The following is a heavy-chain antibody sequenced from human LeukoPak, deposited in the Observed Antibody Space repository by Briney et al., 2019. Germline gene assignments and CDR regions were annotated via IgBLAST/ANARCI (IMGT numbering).Heavy chain of an antibody. CDR1: GGSIGSSSYY. CDR2: IYYSGST. Sequence: KASETLSLTCTVSGGSIGSSSYYWGWIRQPPGKGLEWIGSIYYSGSTYYNPSLKSRVTISVDTSKNQFSLKLSSVTAADTAVYYCARQLGYCSSTSCYADKVDYWGQGTLVTVSS. D-gene: IGHD2-2*01. V-gene: IGHV4-39*01. CDR3: ARQLGYCSSTSCYADKVDY. J-gene: IGHJ4*02.